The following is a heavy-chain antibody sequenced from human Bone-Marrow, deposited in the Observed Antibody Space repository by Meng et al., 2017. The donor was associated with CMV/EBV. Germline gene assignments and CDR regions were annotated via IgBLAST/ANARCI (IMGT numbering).Heavy chain of an antibody. CDR3: PWGVLGYCSSTSCPPTPNSYGMDV. CDR2: IISIFGTA. V-gene: IGHV1-69*05. D-gene: IGHD2-2*01. Sequence: SVQVSCKASGGTFSSYAISWVRQAPGQGLEWMGGIISIFGTANYAQKFQGRVTITTDEATSTAYMELSILRSADTAVDYCPWGVLGYCSSTSCPPTPNSYGMDVWGQGTTVTVSS. CDR1: GGTFSSYA. J-gene: IGHJ6*02.